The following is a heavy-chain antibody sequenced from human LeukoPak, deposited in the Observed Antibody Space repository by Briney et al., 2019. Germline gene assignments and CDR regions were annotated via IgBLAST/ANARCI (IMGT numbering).Heavy chain of an antibody. CDR2: IYYSGST. D-gene: IGHD1-26*01. CDR3: ARNRYSGSYSDDY. CDR1: GGSISSSSYY. J-gene: IGHJ4*02. Sequence: PSETLSLTCTVSGGSISSSSYYWGWIRQPPGKGLEWIGSIYYSGSTYYNPSLKSRVTISVDTSKNQFSLKLSSVTAADTAVYYCARNRYSGSYSDDYWGQGTLVTVFS. V-gene: IGHV4-39*07.